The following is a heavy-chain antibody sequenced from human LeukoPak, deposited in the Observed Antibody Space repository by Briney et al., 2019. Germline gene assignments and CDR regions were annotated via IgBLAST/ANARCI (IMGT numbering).Heavy chain of an antibody. D-gene: IGHD3-22*01. V-gene: IGHV1-46*01. CDR1: GYTFTNYY. Sequence: ASVKVSCKASGYTFTNYYMHWVRQAPGQGLEWTGVINPSGGSTSYAQKFQGRVTMTRDTSTTTVYMELSSLRSEDTAVYYCARADDGSGFYLNYWGQGTLVTVSS. J-gene: IGHJ4*02. CDR2: INPSGGST. CDR3: ARADDGSGFYLNY.